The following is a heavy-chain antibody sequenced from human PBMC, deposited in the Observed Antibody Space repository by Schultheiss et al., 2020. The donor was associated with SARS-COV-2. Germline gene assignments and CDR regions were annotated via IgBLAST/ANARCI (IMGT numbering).Heavy chain of an antibody. CDR2: ISSSSSYI. V-gene: IGHV3-21*04. CDR3: ATDDNIGWFRPYGLDV. D-gene: IGHD6-19*01. CDR1: GFIFSSYS. J-gene: IGHJ6*02. Sequence: GGSLRLSCAASGFIFSSYSMNWVRQAPGKGLEWVSSISSSSSYIYYADSVKGRFTISRDNSKNTLFLQMNRLRVEDTALYYCATDDNIGWFRPYGLDVWGQGTTVTVSS.